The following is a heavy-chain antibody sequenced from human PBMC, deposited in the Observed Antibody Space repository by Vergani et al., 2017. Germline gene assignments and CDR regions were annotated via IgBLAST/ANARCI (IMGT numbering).Heavy chain of an antibody. V-gene: IGHV2-5*02. CDR1: GFSLTTRGVA. Sequence: QITLKESGPTLVKPTQPLTLTCTFSGFSLTTRGVAVGWIRQPPGKALEWLAIVFWDVDKRYSPSLRNRVTITRDTFRNQVVLTMTNIDPVDTATYYCTHRPDCSVGHGYDDYWGQGTLGTVNS. D-gene: IGHD2-15*01. CDR3: THRPDCSVGHGYDDY. J-gene: IGHJ4*02. CDR2: VFWDVDK.